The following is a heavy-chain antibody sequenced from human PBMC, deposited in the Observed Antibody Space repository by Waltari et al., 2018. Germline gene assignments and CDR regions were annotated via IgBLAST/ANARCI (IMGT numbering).Heavy chain of an antibody. CDR2: IHHTGRS. Sequence: QVQLRESGPGLVRSSETLSLTCTVSGHSVNNDFYWAWIRQAPGGGLEWIASIHHTGRSHYNSSLKRRVSISTDMSTKQFFLTLTHLTAADTAVYYCAEEGNTTAGLFDSWGQGTLVTVSS. J-gene: IGHJ4*02. CDR1: GHSVNNDFY. D-gene: IGHD6-25*01. V-gene: IGHV4-38-2*02. CDR3: AEEGNTTAGLFDS.